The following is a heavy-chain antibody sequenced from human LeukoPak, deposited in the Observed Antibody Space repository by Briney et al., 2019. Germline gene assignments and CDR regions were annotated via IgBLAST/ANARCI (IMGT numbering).Heavy chain of an antibody. V-gene: IGHV3-23*01. CDR3: AETMIVVVITDILDY. Sequence: GGSLRLSCAASGFTFSSYAMSWVRQAPGKGLEWVSAISGSGGSTYYADSVKGRFTISRDNSKNTLYLQMNSLRAEDTAVYYCAETMIVVVITDILDYWGQGTLVTVSS. J-gene: IGHJ4*02. D-gene: IGHD3-22*01. CDR2: ISGSGGST. CDR1: GFTFSSYA.